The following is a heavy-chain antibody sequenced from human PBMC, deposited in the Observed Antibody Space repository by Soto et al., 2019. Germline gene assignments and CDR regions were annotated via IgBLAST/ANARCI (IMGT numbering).Heavy chain of an antibody. CDR2: ISAASNNI. V-gene: IGHV3-48*01. D-gene: IGHD3-10*01. J-gene: IGHJ6*03. Sequence: EVQLVESGGGLAQPGGSLRLSCAASGFSFNTYSMDWDRQAPGKGLEWVSYISAASNNIYYADSVKGRFTISRDNAQYSLSLQMNNLRAEDTAIYYCARVGTLVRGVTYYMDVWGKGTTVTVSS. CDR1: GFSFNTYS. CDR3: ARVGTLVRGVTYYMDV.